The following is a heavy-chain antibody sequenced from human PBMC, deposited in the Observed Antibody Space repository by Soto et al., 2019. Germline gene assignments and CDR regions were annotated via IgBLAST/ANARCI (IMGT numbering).Heavy chain of an antibody. D-gene: IGHD2-2*01. CDR3: ARDYCSDTSCRYYYYYGMDV. V-gene: IGHV4-30-4*01. Sequence: PSETLSLTCTVSGGSISSGDYYWSWIRQPPGKDLEWIGYIYYSGSTYYNPSLKSRVTISVDTSKNQFSLKLSSVTAADTAVYYCARDYCSDTSCRYYYYYGMDVWGQGTTVTVSS. CDR2: IYYSGST. CDR1: GGSISSGDYY. J-gene: IGHJ6*02.